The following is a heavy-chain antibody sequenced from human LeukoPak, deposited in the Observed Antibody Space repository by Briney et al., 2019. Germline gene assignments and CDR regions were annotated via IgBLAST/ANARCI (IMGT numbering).Heavy chain of an antibody. CDR2: ISSSSSTI. V-gene: IGHV3-48*01. D-gene: IGHD6-13*01. CDR3: AKSIAAAGTFPLLEYYFDY. CDR1: GFTFSSYS. Sequence: GGSLRLSCAASGFTFSSYSMNWVRQAPGKGLEWVSYISSSSSTIYYADSVKGRFTISRDNAKNSLYLQMNSLRAEDTAVYYCAKSIAAAGTFPLLEYYFDYWGQGTLVTVSS. J-gene: IGHJ4*02.